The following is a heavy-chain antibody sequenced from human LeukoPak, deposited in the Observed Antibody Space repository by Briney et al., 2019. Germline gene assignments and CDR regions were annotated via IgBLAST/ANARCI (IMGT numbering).Heavy chain of an antibody. D-gene: IGHD4-17*01. CDR2: IYTSEST. J-gene: IGHJ4*02. Sequence: PSETLSLTCSVSGGSITSYYWNWIRQPAGKGLEWIGRIYTSESTNYNPSLKSRVTMSVDTSKNQFSLRLNSVTAADTAMYYCARSIASGDYVDYWGQGTLVTVSS. V-gene: IGHV4-4*07. CDR3: ARSIASGDYVDY. CDR1: GGSITSYY.